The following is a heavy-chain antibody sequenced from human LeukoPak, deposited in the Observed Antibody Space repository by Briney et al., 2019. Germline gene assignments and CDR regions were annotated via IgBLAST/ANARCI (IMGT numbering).Heavy chain of an antibody. Sequence: GGSLRLSCAASGFTFNNAWMSWIRQVPGKGLEWVGRIKSKSAGGTTDYPALVKGRFIISRDDSKKTVYLQMNSLKADDTAVYFCTTVTVCTGSSCPGAFDHWGQGTVVTVSS. J-gene: IGHJ4*02. CDR2: IKSKSAGGTT. D-gene: IGHD2-8*02. V-gene: IGHV3-15*01. CDR1: GFTFNNAW. CDR3: TTVTVCTGSSCPGAFDH.